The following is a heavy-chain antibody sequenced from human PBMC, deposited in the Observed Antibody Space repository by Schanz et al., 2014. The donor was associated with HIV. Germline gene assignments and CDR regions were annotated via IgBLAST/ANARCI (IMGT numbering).Heavy chain of an antibody. J-gene: IGHJ3*02. V-gene: IGHV3-23*04. CDR3: AKGKGLTVVVVDAFDI. Sequence: VQLVESGGGVVQPGRSLRLSCEGSGFTFRNYAMSWVRQAPGKGLEWVSTISGAGGSANYADSVKGRFTISRDNSKNTLYLQMNSLRAEDTAVYYCAKGKGLTVVVVDAFDIWGQGTMVTVSS. D-gene: IGHD3-22*01. CDR2: ISGAGGSA. CDR1: GFTFRNYA.